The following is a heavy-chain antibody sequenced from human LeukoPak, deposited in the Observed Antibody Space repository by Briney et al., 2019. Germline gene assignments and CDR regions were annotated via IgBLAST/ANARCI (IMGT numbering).Heavy chain of an antibody. CDR3: ERDINGSGQGWSDV. CDR2: IHYTGST. D-gene: IGHD3-10*01. Sequence: SETESLMCSVSSVSNGTCHGSWPRQPPGKGLEWMGYIHYTGSTNYNPSLKSRVTISVDTSKRHIYLMLRSVTAADTAVYYCERDINGSGQGWSDVWGQGTLVTVSS. J-gene: IGHJ4*02. CDR1: SVSNGTCH. V-gene: IGHV4-59*01.